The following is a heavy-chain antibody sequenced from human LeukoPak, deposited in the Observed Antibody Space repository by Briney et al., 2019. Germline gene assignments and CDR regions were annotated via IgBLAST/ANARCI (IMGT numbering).Heavy chain of an antibody. Sequence: GRSLRLSCTASGFILADHAMAWVRPAPGKRLECVAFVRSKAYGGTTEYAPPVKGRFTISRDDSESIVYLQMNSLKAEDTAVYYCTRGPILLWLHNGIDVWGQGTTVIVSS. CDR3: TRGPILLWLHNGIDV. J-gene: IGHJ6*02. V-gene: IGHV3-49*04. CDR2: VRSKAYGGTT. D-gene: IGHD5-18*01. CDR1: GFILADHA.